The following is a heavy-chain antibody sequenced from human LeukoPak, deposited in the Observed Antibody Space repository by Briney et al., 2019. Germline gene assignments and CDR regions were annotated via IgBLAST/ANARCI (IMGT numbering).Heavy chain of an antibody. CDR3: SSSRYDSSGYYGIIGY. J-gene: IGHJ4*02. CDR1: GFTFSSYS. V-gene: IGHV3-21*01. D-gene: IGHD3-22*01. CDR2: ISRSSNYK. Sequence: GGSLRLSCAASGFTFSSYSMNWVRQAPGKGLEWVSSISRSSNYKYYADSVKGRFTISRDNAKNSLYLQKNSLRAEDTALYYCSSSRYDSSGYYGIIGYWGQGTLVTVSS.